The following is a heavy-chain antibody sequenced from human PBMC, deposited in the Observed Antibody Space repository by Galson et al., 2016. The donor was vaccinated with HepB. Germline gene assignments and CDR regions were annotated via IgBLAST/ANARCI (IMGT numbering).Heavy chain of an antibody. CDR2: IYYTGNT. V-gene: IGHV4-39*01. D-gene: IGHD6-6*01. CDR1: GGSIRGSPYY. Sequence: ETLSLTCNVSGGSIRGSPYYWGWIRQPPGKGLEWIGSIYYTGNTYYNPSLKSRVTIHVDTSKNQVSLKLNSVTAADSAVYYCSLPPSSIAAPSDAFDLWGRGTVVTVSS. CDR3: SLPPSSIAAPSDAFDL. J-gene: IGHJ3*01.